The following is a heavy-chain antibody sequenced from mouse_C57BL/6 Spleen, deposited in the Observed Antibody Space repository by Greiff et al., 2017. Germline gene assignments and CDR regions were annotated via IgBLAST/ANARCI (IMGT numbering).Heavy chain of an antibody. V-gene: IGHV1S26*01. Sequence: QVQLQQPGAELVMPGASVKLSCKASGYTFTSYTLHWVKQRPGQGLEWIGYINPSSGYTKYNQKFKDKATLTADKSSSTAYMQLSSLTSEDSAVYYCARSGGSTGGFDYWGQGTTLTVSS. D-gene: IGHD1-1*01. CDR1: GYTFTSYT. CDR2: INPSSGYT. J-gene: IGHJ2*01. CDR3: ARSGGSTGGFDY.